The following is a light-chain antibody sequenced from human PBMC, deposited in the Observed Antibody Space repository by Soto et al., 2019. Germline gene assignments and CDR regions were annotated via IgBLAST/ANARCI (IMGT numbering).Light chain of an antibody. CDR2: VAS. J-gene: IGKJ5*01. CDR3: QQYGTSPRIT. Sequence: EIVLTQSPGTLYLSPGERATLSCRASQSVINNYLAWYQQKPGQAPRLLIYVASSRATGIPDRFSGSGSGTDFNLTSSRPEPEDFAVYYCQQYGTSPRITLAQGTRLEIK. V-gene: IGKV3-20*01. CDR1: QSVINNY.